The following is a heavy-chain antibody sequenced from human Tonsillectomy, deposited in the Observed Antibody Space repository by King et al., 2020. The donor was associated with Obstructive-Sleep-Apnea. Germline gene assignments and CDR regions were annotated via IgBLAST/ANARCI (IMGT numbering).Heavy chain of an antibody. CDR1: GYTFTSYY. CDR2: INPSGGST. V-gene: IGHV1-46*01. J-gene: IGHJ4*02. CDR3: ARGRGMAAAGTFD. Sequence: VQLVESGAEVKKPGASVKVSCKASGYTFTSYYMHWVRQAPGQGLEWMGIINPSGGSTSYAQKFQGRVTMTRETSTSTVYMERSSLRSEDTAVYYWARGRGMAAAGTFDWGQGTLVTVSS. D-gene: IGHD6-13*01.